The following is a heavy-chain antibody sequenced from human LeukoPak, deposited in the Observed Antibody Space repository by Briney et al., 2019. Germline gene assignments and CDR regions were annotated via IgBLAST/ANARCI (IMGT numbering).Heavy chain of an antibody. J-gene: IGHJ6*02. V-gene: IGHV3-33*01. D-gene: IGHD5-18*01. CDR3: ARERRIQLWFFGMDV. Sequence: PGGSLRLSCAASGFTFSSYGMHWVRKAPGKGLEWVAVIWYDGSNKYYADSVKGRFTISRDNSKNTLYLQMNSLRAEDTAVYYCARERRIQLWFFGMDVWGQGTTVTVSS. CDR1: GFTFSSYG. CDR2: IWYDGSNK.